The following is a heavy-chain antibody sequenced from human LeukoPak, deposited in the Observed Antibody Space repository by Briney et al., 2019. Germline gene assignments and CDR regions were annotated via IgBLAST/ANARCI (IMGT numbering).Heavy chain of an antibody. CDR3: ARDQGAYYYYGMDV. J-gene: IGHJ6*02. V-gene: IGHV3-7*01. CDR1: GFTFSSYW. CDR2: IKQDRSEK. D-gene: IGHD1-26*01. Sequence: GGSLRLSCAASGFTFSSYWMSWVRQAPGKGLEWVANIKQDRSEKYYVDSVKGRFTISRDNAKNSLYLQMNSLRAEDTAVYYCARDQGAYYYYGMDVWGQGTTVTVSS.